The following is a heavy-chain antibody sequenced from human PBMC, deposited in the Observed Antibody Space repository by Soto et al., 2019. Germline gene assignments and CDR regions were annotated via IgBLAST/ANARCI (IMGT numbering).Heavy chain of an antibody. J-gene: IGHJ3*02. Sequence: PXGSLLLSCSASGFIVRNYAMSWVLQAPGKGLEWVSGISASGGSTYYSDSVKGRFTISSDNSKNTLYLQMKSLRVEDTAIYYCAKDPNGDYVGGFDRWGQGPMVTVSS. CDR1: GFIVRNYA. D-gene: IGHD4-17*01. CDR2: ISASGGST. V-gene: IGHV3-23*01. CDR3: AKDPNGDYVGGFDR.